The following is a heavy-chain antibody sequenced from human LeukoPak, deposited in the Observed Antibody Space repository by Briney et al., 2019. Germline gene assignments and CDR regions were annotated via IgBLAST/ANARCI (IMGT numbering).Heavy chain of an antibody. V-gene: IGHV3-21*01. CDR1: GFTLSSYS. Sequence: GGSLTLSCAASGFTLSSYSMNWVRQAPGKGLEWVSSISSSSSYIYYAASVKGRFTISRDNAKSSLYLQMNSLRAEDTAVYYCARVRIAARPPLPFDYWGQGTLVTVSS. CDR2: ISSSSSYI. D-gene: IGHD6-6*01. CDR3: ARVRIAARPPLPFDY. J-gene: IGHJ4*02.